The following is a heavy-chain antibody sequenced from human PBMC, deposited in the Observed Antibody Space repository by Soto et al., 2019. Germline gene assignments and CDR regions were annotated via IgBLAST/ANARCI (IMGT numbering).Heavy chain of an antibody. D-gene: IGHD3-10*01. J-gene: IGHJ5*02. Sequence: SETLSLTCTVSGGSISSYYWSWIRQPPGKGLEWIGYIYYSGSTNYNPSLKSRVTVSVDTSKNQFSLKLSSVTAADTAVYYCARVLPRSMGRGTLFGPWGQGTLVTVSS. CDR3: ARVLPRSMGRGTLFGP. CDR2: IYYSGST. V-gene: IGHV4-59*01. CDR1: GGSISSYY.